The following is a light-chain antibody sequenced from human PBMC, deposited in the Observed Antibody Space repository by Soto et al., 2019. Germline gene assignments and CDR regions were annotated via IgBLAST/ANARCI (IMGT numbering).Light chain of an antibody. CDR3: QHYGSSRLT. Sequence: EIVLTQSPGTLSLSPGERATLSCRTSQSVSRSYLAWYQQKPGQAPRLLIYGTSSRATGIPDRFSAGGSGTDFTLTITRLEPEDFAVYYCQHYGSSRLTFGGGTKVDIK. CDR2: GTS. J-gene: IGKJ4*01. CDR1: QSVSRSY. V-gene: IGKV3-20*01.